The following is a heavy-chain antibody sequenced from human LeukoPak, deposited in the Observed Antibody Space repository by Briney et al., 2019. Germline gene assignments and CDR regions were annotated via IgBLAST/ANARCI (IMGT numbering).Heavy chain of an antibody. CDR1: GFTFSRYS. CDR3: AKDGAYVDIVATYDN. V-gene: IGHV3-48*01. Sequence: GGSLRLSCAASGFTFSRYSMNWVRQAPGKALEWVSYISSSSSTIYYADSVKGRFTISRDNSKNTLYLQMNSLRAEDTAVYYCAKDGAYVDIVATYDNWGQGTLVTVSS. J-gene: IGHJ4*02. CDR2: ISSSSSTI. D-gene: IGHD5-12*01.